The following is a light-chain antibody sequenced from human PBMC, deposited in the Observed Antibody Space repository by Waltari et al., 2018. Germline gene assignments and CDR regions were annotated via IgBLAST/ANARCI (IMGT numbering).Light chain of an antibody. J-gene: IGKJ1*01. CDR1: QSSNSW. CDR3: QQYNLYSWT. CDR2: KAS. V-gene: IGKV1-5*03. Sequence: DIQMTQSPSTLSASVGDRVTNTFRPSQSSNSWLAWYQQKPGKAPKLLISKASSLESGVPSRFSGSGSGTEFTLSISRLQPDDFTTYYCQQYNLYSWTFGQGTKVEV.